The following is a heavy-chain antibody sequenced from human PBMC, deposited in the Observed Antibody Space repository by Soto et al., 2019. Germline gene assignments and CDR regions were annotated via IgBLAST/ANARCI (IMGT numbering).Heavy chain of an antibody. CDR3: AKGLGEFSYYGMDV. J-gene: IGHJ6*02. CDR1: GFTFTTHA. Sequence: EVQLLESGGGLVQPGGSLRLSCAASGFTFTTHAMNWVRQAPGKGLEWVSSSSGSGGTTDYADSVKGRVTISRDNAKNTLYLQMNSLRAEDTAVYYCAKGLGEFSYYGMDVWGQGTTVTVSS. V-gene: IGHV3-23*01. CDR2: SSGSGGTT. D-gene: IGHD3-10*01.